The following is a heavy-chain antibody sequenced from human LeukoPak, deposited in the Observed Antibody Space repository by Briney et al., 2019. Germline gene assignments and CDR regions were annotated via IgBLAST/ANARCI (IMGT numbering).Heavy chain of an antibody. CDR2: IIPIFGTA. CDR3: ARPHYYDSSGYLYYFDY. Sequence: SVKVSCKASEGTFSSYAISWVRQDPGQGLEWMGGIIPIFGTANYAQKFQGRVTITADKSTSTAYMELSSLRSEDTAMYYCARPHYYDSSGYLYYFDYWGQGTLVTVSS. J-gene: IGHJ4*02. V-gene: IGHV1-69*06. CDR1: EGTFSSYA. D-gene: IGHD3-22*01.